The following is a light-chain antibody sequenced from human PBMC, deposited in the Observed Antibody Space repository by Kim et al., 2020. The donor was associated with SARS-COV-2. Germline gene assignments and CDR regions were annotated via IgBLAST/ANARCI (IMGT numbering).Light chain of an antibody. J-gene: IGKJ5*01. V-gene: IGKV1-5*03. CDR3: QQYNSYSIT. CDR2: KAS. Sequence: DIQMTQSPSTLSASVGDRVTITCRASQSISTWLAWYQQKPGKAHNLLIYKASTLERGVPPRFSGSGSGTEFTLTISSLQPDDFATYYCQQYNSYSITFGQGTRLEIK. CDR1: QSISTW.